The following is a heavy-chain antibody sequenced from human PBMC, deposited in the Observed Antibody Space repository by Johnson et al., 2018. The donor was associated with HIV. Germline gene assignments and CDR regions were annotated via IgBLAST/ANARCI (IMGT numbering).Heavy chain of an antibody. CDR2: IWYDGSNK. Sequence: QVQLVESGGGVVQPGRSLRLSCAASGFTFSSYAMHWVRQAPGKGLEWVAVIWYDGSNKYYADSVKGRFTISRDNSKNTLYLQMNSLRAEDTAVYYCARVGRPWLPRDAFDILGQGTMVTVSS. CDR3: ARVGRPWLPRDAFDI. V-gene: IGHV3-30*14. D-gene: IGHD6-19*01. CDR1: GFTFSSYA. J-gene: IGHJ3*02.